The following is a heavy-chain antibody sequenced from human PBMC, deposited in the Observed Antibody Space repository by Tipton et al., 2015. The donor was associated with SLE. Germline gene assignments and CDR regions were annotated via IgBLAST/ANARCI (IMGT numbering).Heavy chain of an antibody. CDR2: INAGNGNT. CDR1: GYTFTSYA. Sequence: QSGPEVKKPGASVKVSCKASGYTFTSYAMHWVRQDPGQRLEWMGWINAGNGNTEYSQKFQGRVTITRDTSASTAYMELSSLRSEDTAVYYCARDRGIAVDWGQGTLVTVSS. D-gene: IGHD6-19*01. J-gene: IGHJ4*02. CDR3: ARDRGIAVD. V-gene: IGHV1-3*01.